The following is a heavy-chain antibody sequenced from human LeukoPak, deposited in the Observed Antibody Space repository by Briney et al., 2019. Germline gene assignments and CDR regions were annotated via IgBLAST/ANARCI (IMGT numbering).Heavy chain of an antibody. Sequence: GGSPRLSSAAPGFTLSSDWMSWGRQAPGKGLERVANIKQEGSEEYYVESVKGRFSISRDKAKKSLYIQMNRPRAEATAAYYCAMVGPLYYSSCFFRDAFDIWGQGTMVTVSS. CDR3: AMVGPLYYSSCFFRDAFDI. CDR2: IKQEGSEE. V-gene: IGHV3-7*04. CDR1: GFTLSSDW. J-gene: IGHJ3*02. D-gene: IGHD3-22*01.